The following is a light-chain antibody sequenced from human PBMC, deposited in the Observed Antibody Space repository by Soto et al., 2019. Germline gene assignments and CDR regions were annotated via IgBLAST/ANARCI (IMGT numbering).Light chain of an antibody. CDR2: AAS. CDR3: QQSYSPLMYT. V-gene: IGKV1-39*01. CDR1: QTIGSY. J-gene: IGKJ2*01. Sequence: DIQMTQSPSSLSASIGDRVTITCRASQTIGSYLNWYQQKPGKAPKLLIYAASGLHSGVPSRFSGSGSGTDFTLTISNLQPEDFATYYCQQSYSPLMYTFGQGTKLEIK.